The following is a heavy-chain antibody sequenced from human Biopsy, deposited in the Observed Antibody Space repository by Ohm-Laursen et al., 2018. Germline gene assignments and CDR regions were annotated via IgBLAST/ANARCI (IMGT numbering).Heavy chain of an antibody. J-gene: IGHJ1*01. V-gene: IGHV2-5*02. CDR2: VFWDDDK. CDR3: AHDFEGYFQH. CDR1: GLSLSTTGVG. Sequence: PTQTLTLTCAFPGLSLSTTGVGVPWIRQPPGKALECLAVVFWDDDKRYSPSLKNRVTITKETSENQVVLTVTNLDPVDTAAYYCAHDFEGYFQHWGQGTLVTVSS.